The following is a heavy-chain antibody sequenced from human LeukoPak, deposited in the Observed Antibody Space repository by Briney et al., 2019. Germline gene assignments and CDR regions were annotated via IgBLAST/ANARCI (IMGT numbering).Heavy chain of an antibody. CDR3: ARGPYSNYWFDP. V-gene: IGHV1-3*01. D-gene: IGHD4-11*01. Sequence: GASVKVSCKTSGYTFTSYAMHWVRLAPGQRLEWMGWINAGNGNTKYSRKFQDRVTITRDTSASTAYMELSSLRSEDTAVYFCARGPYSNYWFDPWGQGTLVTVSS. CDR1: GYTFTSYA. CDR2: INAGNGNT. J-gene: IGHJ5*02.